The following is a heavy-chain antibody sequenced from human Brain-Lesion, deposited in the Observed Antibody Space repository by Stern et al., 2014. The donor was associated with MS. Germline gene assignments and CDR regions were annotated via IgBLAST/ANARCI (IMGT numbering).Heavy chain of an antibody. Sequence: EVQLVESGGGLVQPGGSLTISCTAAGFTFGNYWMTWVRQAPGKGLEWVANIMEDGTEKNYVDSVKGRFNISRDKASDALYLLMNSLRVEDTALYYCARGFNTIYGIVSQRGSGMGVWGQGTTV. V-gene: IGHV3-7*01. D-gene: IGHD3-3*01. CDR3: ARGFNTIYGIVSQRGSGMGV. CDR1: GFTFGNYW. CDR2: IMEDGTEK. J-gene: IGHJ6*02.